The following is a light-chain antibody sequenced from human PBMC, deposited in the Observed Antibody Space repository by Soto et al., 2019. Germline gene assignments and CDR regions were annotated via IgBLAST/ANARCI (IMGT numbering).Light chain of an antibody. J-gene: IGLJ1*01. CDR1: SRDVGGYNY. CDR2: DVS. V-gene: IGLV2-14*03. CDR3: CSYTTSNTRQIV. Sequence: QSVLTQPASVSGSPGQSITISCTGTSRDVGGYNYVSWYQHHPGKAPKLMIYDVSNRPSGVSNRFSGSKSGNTASLTISGLQPEDEADYYCCSYTTSNTRQIVFGTATKVTVL.